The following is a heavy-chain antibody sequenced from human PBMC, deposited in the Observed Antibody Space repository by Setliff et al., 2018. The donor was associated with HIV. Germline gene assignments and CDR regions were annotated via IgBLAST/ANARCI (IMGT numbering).Heavy chain of an antibody. CDR3: AKLLGNGGNSDPFDI. CDR1: GFTFDDYT. CDR2: ISWDGGMT. J-gene: IGHJ3*02. D-gene: IGHD2-21*01. V-gene: IGHV3-43*01. Sequence: PGGSLRLSCAASGFTFDDYTMHWVRQAPGKGLEWVSLISWDGGMTYYADSVKGRFTISRDNSKESLYLQMNSLTTEDTALYYCAKLLGNGGNSDPFDIWGQGTTVTVSS.